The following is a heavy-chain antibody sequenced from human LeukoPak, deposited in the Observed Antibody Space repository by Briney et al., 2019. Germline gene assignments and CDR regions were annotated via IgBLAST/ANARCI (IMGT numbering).Heavy chain of an antibody. CDR2: ISSSSNYI. CDR1: GFTFSTYS. Sequence: GGSLRLSCAASGFTFSTYSMNWVRQAPGKGLEWVSCISSSSNYIYYADSVKGRFTISRDNAKNSLYLQMNSLGAEDTAVYYCAREWGPAAMAHTLNWGQGTLVTVSS. V-gene: IGHV3-21*01. CDR3: AREWGPAAMAHTLN. D-gene: IGHD2-2*01. J-gene: IGHJ4*02.